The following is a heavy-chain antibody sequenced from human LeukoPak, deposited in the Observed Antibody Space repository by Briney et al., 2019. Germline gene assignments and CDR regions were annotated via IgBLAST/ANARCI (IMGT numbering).Heavy chain of an antibody. V-gene: IGHV3-48*02. J-gene: IGHJ5*02. CDR2: ISSSSSLI. D-gene: IGHD3-10*01. Sequence: GGSLRLSCPASGSTLGEYCMSWARQAPGKGLEWISYISSSSSLIYYADSVKGRFTISRDNAKNSLYLQMNSLRDEDTAVYYCARVGLYYRADNWFSPW. CDR3: ARVGLYYRADNWFSP. CDR1: GSTLGEYC.